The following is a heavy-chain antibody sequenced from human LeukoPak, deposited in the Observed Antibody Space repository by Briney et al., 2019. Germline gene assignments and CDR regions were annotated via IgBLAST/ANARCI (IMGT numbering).Heavy chain of an antibody. J-gene: IGHJ6*04. V-gene: IGHV4-39*07. CDR2: IHYSGSN. CDR3: MRSHHCGGECLSVVDV. CDR1: GGSISSRGYY. D-gene: IGHD2-21*01. Sequence: PSETLSLTCTVSGGSISSRGYYWGWIRQPPGKGLEWIGSIHYSGSNYYKSSLKRRVTISVDTSKNQFSLKLSSVTAADTAVYYCMRSHHCGGECLSVVDVWGKGTTVTVSS.